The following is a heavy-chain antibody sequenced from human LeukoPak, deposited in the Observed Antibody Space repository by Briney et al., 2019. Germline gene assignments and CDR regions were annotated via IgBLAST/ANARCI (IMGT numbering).Heavy chain of an antibody. V-gene: IGHV1-69*04. CDR2: IIPILGIA. Sequence: VASVKASCKASGGTFSSYAISWVRQAPGQGLEWMGRIIPILGIANYAQKFQGRVTITADKSTSTAYMELSSLRSEDTAVYYCATMTTGGSGSYYWGQGTLVTVSS. CDR3: ATMTTGGSGSYY. J-gene: IGHJ4*02. CDR1: GGTFSSYA. D-gene: IGHD3-22*01.